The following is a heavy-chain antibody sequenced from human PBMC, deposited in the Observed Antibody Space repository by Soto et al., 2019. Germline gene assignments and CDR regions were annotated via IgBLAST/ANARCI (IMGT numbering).Heavy chain of an antibody. CDR3: ARRAETNGWNGFGADKYYFDF. CDR2: MNPNTGNS. Sequence: ASVKVSCKASAYTFTSYDIYWVLQATGQGLEWMGWMNPNTGNSGYAQKFQGRVTMTSDTSISTAHMELSSLRSEDTAVYYCARRAETNGWNGFGADKYYFDFWGQGTLVTVSS. J-gene: IGHJ4*02. D-gene: IGHD1-1*01. CDR1: AYTFTSYD. V-gene: IGHV1-8*01.